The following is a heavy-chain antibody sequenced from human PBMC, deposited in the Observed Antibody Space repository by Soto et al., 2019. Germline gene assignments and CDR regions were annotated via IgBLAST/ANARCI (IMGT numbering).Heavy chain of an antibody. Sequence: PGGSLSLSCAASGFTFSNYAMSWVRQAPGKGLEWVSAISVSGGDTYYADSVKGRFTISRDNSRNTLYLQMNSLRAEDTAVYFCAKGGTLYDGRGSSFDYWGQGPLVTVP. V-gene: IGHV3-23*01. CDR3: AKGGTLYDGRGSSFDY. J-gene: IGHJ4*02. D-gene: IGHD3-22*01. CDR1: GFTFSNYA. CDR2: ISVSGGDT.